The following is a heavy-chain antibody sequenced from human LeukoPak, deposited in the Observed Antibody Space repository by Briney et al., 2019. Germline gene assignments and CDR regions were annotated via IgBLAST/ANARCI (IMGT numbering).Heavy chain of an antibody. CDR3: ARDLIRSGSL. V-gene: IGHV3-33*01. D-gene: IGHD3-10*01. CDR1: GFTFSTYG. Sequence: GGSLKLSCAASGFTFSTYGMHWVRQAPRKGLELLAVIWYDGSNKYYADSVKDRFAISRDNSNNTLYLQMNSLRAEDTAVYYCARDLIRSGSLWGQGPLVTVST. CDR2: IWYDGSNK. J-gene: IGHJ4*02.